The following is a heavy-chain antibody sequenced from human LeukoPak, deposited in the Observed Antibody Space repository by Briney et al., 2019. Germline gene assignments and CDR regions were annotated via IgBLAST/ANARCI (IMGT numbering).Heavy chain of an antibody. J-gene: IGHJ4*02. CDR3: AREGTAKPFDY. D-gene: IGHD5-18*01. Sequence: GASVKVSCTASGGTFSSYATSWVRQAPGQGLEWMGGIIPIFGTANYAQKFQGRVTITADESTSTAYMELSSLRSEDTAVYYCAREGTAKPFDYWGQGTLVTVSS. CDR1: GGTFSSYA. CDR2: IIPIFGTA. V-gene: IGHV1-69*13.